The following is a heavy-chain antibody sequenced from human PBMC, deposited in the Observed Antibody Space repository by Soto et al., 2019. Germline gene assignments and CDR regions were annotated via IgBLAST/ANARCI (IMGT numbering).Heavy chain of an antibody. D-gene: IGHD6-13*01. CDR2: ISAYNGNT. Sequence: ASVKVSCKASGYTFTSYGISWVRQAPGQGLEWMGWISAYNGNTNYAQKLQGRVTMTTDTSTSTAYMELRSLRSDDTAVYYCARDPNIAAAGTLRDYWGQGTLVTVSS. V-gene: IGHV1-18*01. CDR1: GYTFTSYG. J-gene: IGHJ4*02. CDR3: ARDPNIAAAGTLRDY.